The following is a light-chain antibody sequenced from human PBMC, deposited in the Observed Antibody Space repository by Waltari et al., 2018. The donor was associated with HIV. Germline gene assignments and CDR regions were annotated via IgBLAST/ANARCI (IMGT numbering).Light chain of an antibody. CDR3: QQYDDVPYT. V-gene: IGKV1-33*01. CDR1: PDITNS. Sequence: DIQMTQSPSSLSASVGDRVTITCQASPDITNSLNRYQQKPGRAPKLLIYDASALQTGVPSRFSGSGSRTDFTFTINSLQPEDIGTYFCQQYDDVPYTFGQGTKLEIK. CDR2: DAS. J-gene: IGKJ2*01.